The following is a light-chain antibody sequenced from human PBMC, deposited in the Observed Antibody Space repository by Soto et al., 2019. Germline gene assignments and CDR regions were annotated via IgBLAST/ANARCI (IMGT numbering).Light chain of an antibody. CDR1: QSVNSRY. Sequence: EIVLTQSPGTLSLSPGERATLSCRASQSVNSRYFAWYQQMPGQPPRLLIFGASSRATGIPDRFSGSGSGTDFTLTIRRLEPEDFGVYYCQHHGGSPGLTFGGGTKVEIK. CDR3: QHHGGSPGLT. J-gene: IGKJ4*01. V-gene: IGKV3-20*01. CDR2: GAS.